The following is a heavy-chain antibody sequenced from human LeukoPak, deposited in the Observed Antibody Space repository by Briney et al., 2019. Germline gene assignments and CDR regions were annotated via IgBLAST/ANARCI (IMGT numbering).Heavy chain of an antibody. CDR3: ARDTVEDWFDP. V-gene: IGHV4-39*07. D-gene: IGHD2-21*01. CDR1: GGSLSSSSYY. CDR2: IYYSGST. J-gene: IGHJ5*02. Sequence: SETLSLTCTVSGGSLSSSSYYWGWIRQPPGKGLEWIGSIYYSGSTYYNPSLKSRVTISVDTSKNQFSLKLSSVTAADTAVYYCARDTVEDWFDPWGQGTLVTVSS.